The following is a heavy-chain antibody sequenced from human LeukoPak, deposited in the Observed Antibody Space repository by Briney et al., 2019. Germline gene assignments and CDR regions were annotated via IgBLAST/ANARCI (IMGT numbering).Heavy chain of an antibody. V-gene: IGHV3-30*04. CDR3: ARDNCSSTSCDYYFDY. D-gene: IGHD2-2*01. J-gene: IGHJ4*02. CDR2: ISYDGSNK. Sequence: PGGSLRLSCAASGFTFSSYAMHWVRQAPGKGLEWVAVISYDGSNKYYADSVKGRFTISRDNSKNTLYLQMNSLRAEGTAVYYCARDNCSSTSCDYYFDYWGQGTLVTVSS. CDR1: GFTFSSYA.